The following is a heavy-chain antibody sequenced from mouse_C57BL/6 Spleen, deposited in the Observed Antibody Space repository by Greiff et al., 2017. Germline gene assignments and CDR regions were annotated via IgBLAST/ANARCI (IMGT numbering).Heavy chain of an antibody. D-gene: IGHD1-1*01. J-gene: IGHJ4*01. Sequence: ESGPGLVKPSQSLSLTCSVTGYSITSGYYWNWIRQFPGNKLEWMGYISYDGSNNYNPSLKNRISITRDTSKNQFFLKLNSVTTEDTATYYCAREGTTVVDTGAMDCWGQGTSVTVSS. V-gene: IGHV3-6*01. CDR1: GYSITSGYY. CDR3: AREGTTVVDTGAMDC. CDR2: ISYDGSN.